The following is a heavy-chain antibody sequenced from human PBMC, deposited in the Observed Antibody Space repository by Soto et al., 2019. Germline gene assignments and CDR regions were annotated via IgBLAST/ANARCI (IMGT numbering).Heavy chain of an antibody. J-gene: IGHJ3*02. CDR1: GFTFSSYD. CDR3: ARDSSGDYGNDAFDI. D-gene: IGHD4-17*01. Sequence: EVQLVESGGGLVQPGGSLRLSCAASGFTFSSYDMHWVRQATGKGLEWVSAIGTAGDTYYPGSVKGRFTISRENAKNSLYLQMNSLRAGDTAVYYCARDSSGDYGNDAFDIWGQGTMVTVSS. CDR2: IGTAGDT. V-gene: IGHV3-13*01.